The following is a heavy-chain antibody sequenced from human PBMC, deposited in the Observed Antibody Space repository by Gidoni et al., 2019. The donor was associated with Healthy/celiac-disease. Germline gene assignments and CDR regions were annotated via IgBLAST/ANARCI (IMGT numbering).Heavy chain of an antibody. D-gene: IGHD2-15*01. Sequence: QLQLQESGPGLVKPSETLSLTCTVSGGSISSSSYYWGWIRQPPGKGLEWIGSIYYSGSTYYNPSHKSRVTISVDTSKNQFSLKLSSVTAADTAVYYCAGSSRLGYCSGGSCRKFDYWGQGTLVTVSS. CDR1: GGSISSSSYY. V-gene: IGHV4-39*07. CDR3: AGSSRLGYCSGGSCRKFDY. CDR2: IYYSGST. J-gene: IGHJ4*02.